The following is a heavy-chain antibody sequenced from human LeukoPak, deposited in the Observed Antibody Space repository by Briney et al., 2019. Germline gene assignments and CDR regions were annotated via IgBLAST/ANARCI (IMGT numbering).Heavy chain of an antibody. CDR1: GFTFSSYA. Sequence: PGGSLRLSCAASGFTFSSYAMSWVRQAPGKGLEWVSAISGSGGSTYYADSVKGRFTISRDNSKNTLYLQMNSLRAEDTDVYYCAKLPSVAIVVVIGWYFDLWGRGTLVTVSS. CDR3: AKLPSVAIVVVIGWYFDL. D-gene: IGHD3-22*01. V-gene: IGHV3-23*01. J-gene: IGHJ2*01. CDR2: ISGSGGST.